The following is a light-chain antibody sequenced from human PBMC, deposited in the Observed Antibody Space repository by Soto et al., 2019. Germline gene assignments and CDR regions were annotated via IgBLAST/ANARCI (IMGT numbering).Light chain of an antibody. J-gene: IGKJ1*01. CDR3: QQHNKGPPCT. V-gene: IGKV3-15*01. CDR1: QSVSRD. CDR2: GVT. Sequence: EVVLTQSPATLSVSPGDRAILSCRASQSVSRDLAWYQQKPGQAPRLLMYGVTTRATAIPPRFSGSGSVTESNLNTIGIQPEDFAVYYCQQHNKGPPCTFGQGTKVDIK.